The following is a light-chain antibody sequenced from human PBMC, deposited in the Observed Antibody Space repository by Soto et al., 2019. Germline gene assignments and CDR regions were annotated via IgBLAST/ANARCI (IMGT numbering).Light chain of an antibody. CDR2: GVT. J-gene: IGLJ1*01. V-gene: IGLV2-14*01. CDR3: TSYTSTTSYV. Sequence: QSVLTQPASVSGSPGQSITISCSGTSCDVGAYNYVSWYQQNPGKAPKLMIYGVTNRPSGISNRFSGSKSGNTASLTISGLQAGDEADYYCTSYTSTTSYVFGTGTKVTVL. CDR1: SCDVGAYNY.